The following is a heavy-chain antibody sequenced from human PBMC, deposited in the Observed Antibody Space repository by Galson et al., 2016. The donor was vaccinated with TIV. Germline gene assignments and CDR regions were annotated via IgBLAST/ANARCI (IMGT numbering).Heavy chain of an antibody. V-gene: IGHV1-69*13. D-gene: IGHD5-18*01. CDR3: GSDRNTAFDTYHQYYGMDV. CDR2: IIPLFRTT. CDR1: GGTFSSYV. J-gene: IGHJ6*02. Sequence: SVKVSCKASGGTFSSYVFNWVRLAPGQGLEWMGGIIPLFRTTNYAPKFQGRVTITADESTNTAYMELNSLKYGDTAVYYCGSDRNTAFDTYHQYYGMDVWGQGPTVTVSS.